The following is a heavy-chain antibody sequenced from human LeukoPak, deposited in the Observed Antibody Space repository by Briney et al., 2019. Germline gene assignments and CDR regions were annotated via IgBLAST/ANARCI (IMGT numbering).Heavy chain of an antibody. CDR1: GFTFSSYW. V-gene: IGHV3-74*01. CDR3: ARVAAAASYWYFDL. CDR2: INSDGSST. J-gene: IGHJ2*01. Sequence: PGGSLRLSCAASGFTFSSYWMHWVRQAPGKGLVWVSRINSDGSSTNYADSVKGRFTISRDNAKNTLYLQMSSLRAEDTAVYYCARVAAAASYWYFDLWGRGTLVTVSS. D-gene: IGHD6-13*01.